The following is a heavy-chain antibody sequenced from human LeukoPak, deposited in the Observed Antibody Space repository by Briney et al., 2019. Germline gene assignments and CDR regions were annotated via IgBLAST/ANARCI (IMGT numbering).Heavy chain of an antibody. CDR1: GFSFSTYW. D-gene: IGHD2-2*01. Sequence: GGSLRLSCAASGFSFSTYWMSWVRQAPGKGLEWVANIKPDGSDKYYVDSVRGRFTISKDNAKSSLYLQMNSLRAEDTAVYYCARDLRDIVVVPAAISYYYYYMDVWGKGTTVTVSS. J-gene: IGHJ6*03. CDR2: IKPDGSDK. CDR3: ARDLRDIVVVPAAISYYYYYMDV. V-gene: IGHV3-7*01.